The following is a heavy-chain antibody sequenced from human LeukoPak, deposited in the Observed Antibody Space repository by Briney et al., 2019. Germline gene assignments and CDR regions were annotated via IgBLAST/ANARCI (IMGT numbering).Heavy chain of an antibody. CDR2: IKQDGSEQ. CDR1: GFTFSSYE. Sequence: GGSLRLSCAASGFTFSSYEMNWVRQAPGKGLEWVANIKQDGSEQYYVDSMRGRFTISRDNAKNSLYLQMNSLRAEDTAVYYCARETFYYGSGSYLTFDYWGQGTLVTVSS. V-gene: IGHV3-7*03. J-gene: IGHJ4*02. D-gene: IGHD3-10*01. CDR3: ARETFYYGSGSYLTFDY.